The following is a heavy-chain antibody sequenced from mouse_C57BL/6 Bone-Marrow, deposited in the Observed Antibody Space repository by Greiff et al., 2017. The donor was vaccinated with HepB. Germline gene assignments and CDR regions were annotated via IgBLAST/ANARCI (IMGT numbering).Heavy chain of an antibody. CDR1: GYTFTSYG. Sequence: VQLVESGAELARPGASVKLSCKASGYTFTSYGISWVKQRTGQGLEWIGEIYPRSGNNYYNEKFKGKATLTADKSSSTAYMESRSLTSEDSAVYSCARAYYDYGWFAYWGQGTLVTVSA. V-gene: IGHV1-81*01. CDR2: IYPRSGNN. CDR3: ARAYYDYGWFAY. D-gene: IGHD2-4*01. J-gene: IGHJ3*01.